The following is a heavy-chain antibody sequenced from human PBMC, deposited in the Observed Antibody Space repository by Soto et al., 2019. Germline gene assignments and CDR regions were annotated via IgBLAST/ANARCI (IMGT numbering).Heavy chain of an antibody. CDR1: GFTFSSYA. CDR2: ISGSGGST. CDR3: ARRGSSVPAAMRFGSYDFWSGPGPYYFDY. V-gene: IGHV3-23*01. J-gene: IGHJ4*02. Sequence: GGSLRLSCAASGFTFSSYAMSWVRQAPGKGLEWVSAISGSGGSTYYADSVKGRFTISRDNSKNTLYLQMNSLRAEGTAVYYCARRGSSVPAAMRFGSYDFWSGPGPYYFDYWGQGTLVTVSS. D-gene: IGHD3-3*01.